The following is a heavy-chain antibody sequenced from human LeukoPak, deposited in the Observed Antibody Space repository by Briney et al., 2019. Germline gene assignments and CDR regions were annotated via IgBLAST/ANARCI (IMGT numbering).Heavy chain of an antibody. CDR2: IYYSGST. J-gene: IGHJ3*02. CDR3: ARGGLGYYDYVWGSYRLDAFDI. CDR1: GGSISSYY. V-gene: IGHV4-59*01. D-gene: IGHD3-16*01. Sequence: SETLSLTCTVSGGSISSYYWSWIRQPPGKGLEGIGYIYYSGSTNYNPSLKRRGTISVDTSKNQFSLKLSSVTAADTAVYYCARGGLGYYDYVWGSYRLDAFDIWGQGTMVTVSS.